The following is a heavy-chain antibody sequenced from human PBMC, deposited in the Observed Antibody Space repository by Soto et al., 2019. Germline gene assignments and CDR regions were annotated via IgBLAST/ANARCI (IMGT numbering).Heavy chain of an antibody. CDR2: ISGSGGST. CDR3: TKDRVAFNIVVVPAAMVSDC. V-gene: IGHV3-23*01. CDR1: GFTFSSYA. D-gene: IGHD2-2*01. Sequence: GGPLRLSCAASGFTFSSYAMRWVRQAPEKGLEWVSAISGSGGSTYYADSVKGRFTISRDNSKNTLYLQMNSLRAEDTAVYYCTKDRVAFNIVVVPAAMVSDCWGQGTLVTVSS. J-gene: IGHJ4*02.